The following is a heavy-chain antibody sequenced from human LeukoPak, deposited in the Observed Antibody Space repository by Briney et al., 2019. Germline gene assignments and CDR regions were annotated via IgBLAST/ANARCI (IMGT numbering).Heavy chain of an antibody. Sequence: GGSLRLSCAASGFTFGSYSMNWVRQAPGKGLEWVSSISSSSSYIYYADSVKGRFTISRDNAKNTLYLQMNSLRAEDTAVYYCARVPIDFWSGYYDYWGQGTLVTVSS. CDR3: ARVPIDFWSGYYDY. V-gene: IGHV3-21*01. CDR1: GFTFGSYS. D-gene: IGHD3-3*01. CDR2: ISSSSSYI. J-gene: IGHJ4*02.